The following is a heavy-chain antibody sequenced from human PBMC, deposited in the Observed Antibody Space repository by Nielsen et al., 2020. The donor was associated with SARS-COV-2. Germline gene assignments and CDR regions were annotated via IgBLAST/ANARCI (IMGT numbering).Heavy chain of an antibody. CDR3: ARDMGSWYASYYYYGMDV. V-gene: IGHV3-21*01. CDR1: GFTFSSYS. Sequence: GGSLRPSCAASGFTFSSYSMNWVRQAPGKGLEWVSSISSSSRYIYYADSVKGRFTISRDNAKNSLYLQMNSLRAEDTAVYYCARDMGSWYASYYYYGMDVWGQGTTVTVSS. D-gene: IGHD6-13*01. J-gene: IGHJ6*02. CDR2: ISSSSRYI.